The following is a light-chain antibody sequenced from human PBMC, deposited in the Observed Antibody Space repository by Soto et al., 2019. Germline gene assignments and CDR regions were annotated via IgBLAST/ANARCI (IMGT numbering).Light chain of an antibody. CDR3: QQFESYPLT. V-gene: IGKV1-9*01. CDR1: QGISSY. CDR2: TAS. J-gene: IGKJ4*01. Sequence: DIQLTQSPSFLSASVGDRVTITCRASQGISSYLAWYQQKPGKAPNLLMYTASTLQSGVPSRFSGSGSETEFTLTVSSLQPEDFATYSCQQFESYPLTFGGGTKVEIK.